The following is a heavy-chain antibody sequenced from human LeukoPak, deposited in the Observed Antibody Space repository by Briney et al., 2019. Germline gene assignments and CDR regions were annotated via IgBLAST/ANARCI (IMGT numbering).Heavy chain of an antibody. CDR1: GYTFTGYY. J-gene: IGHJ4*02. D-gene: IGHD5-18*01. V-gene: IGHV1-2*02. Sequence: ASVKVSCKASGYTFTGYYMHWVRQAPGQGLEWMGWINPNSGGTNYAQKFQGRVTMTRDTSISTAYMELSRLRPDDTAVYYCARTYTAMVNPNFWGQGTLVTVSS. CDR2: INPNSGGT. CDR3: ARTYTAMVNPNF.